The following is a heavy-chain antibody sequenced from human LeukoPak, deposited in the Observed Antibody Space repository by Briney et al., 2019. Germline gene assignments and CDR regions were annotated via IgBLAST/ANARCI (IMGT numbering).Heavy chain of an antibody. Sequence: PGESLKISCKGSGYRFTSDWIGWVRQMPGKGLEWMGIIYPGDSDTRYSPSFQGQVTISADKSISTAYLQWSSLKASDTAMYCCAREAYCGGDCYSVGMDVWGQGTTVTVSS. V-gene: IGHV5-51*01. CDR1: GYRFTSDW. D-gene: IGHD2-21*02. CDR2: IYPGDSDT. J-gene: IGHJ6*02. CDR3: AREAYCGGDCYSVGMDV.